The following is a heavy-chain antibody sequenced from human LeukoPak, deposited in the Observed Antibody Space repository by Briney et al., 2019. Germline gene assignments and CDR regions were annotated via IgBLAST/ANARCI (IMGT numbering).Heavy chain of an antibody. J-gene: IGHJ6*02. V-gene: IGHV4-4*02. Sequence: PSGTLSLTCTVSGGSITSNWWSWVRQPPGKGLEWIGEIYHSGTTNYKPSLKSRVSISVDKSKNQFSLNLTSVTAADTAMYYCARGVFGGVWGQGTTVTVSS. CDR3: ARGVFGGV. CDR2: IYHSGTT. D-gene: IGHD6-13*01. CDR1: GGSITSNW.